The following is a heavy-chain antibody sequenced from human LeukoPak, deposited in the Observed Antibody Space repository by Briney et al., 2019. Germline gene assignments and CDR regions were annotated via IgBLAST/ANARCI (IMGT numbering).Heavy chain of an antibody. D-gene: IGHD2-15*01. V-gene: IGHV1-18*01. CDR1: GYTFTCYG. J-gene: IGHJ4*02. CDR2: ISAYNGNT. CDR3: ARADIVVVVAADYYFDY. Sequence: EASVKDSCMASGYTFTCYGISWVRQAPGQGLEWMGWISAYNGNTNYAQKLQGRVTMTTDTSTSTAYMELRSLRSDDTAVYYCARADIVVVVAADYYFDYWGQGTLVTVSS.